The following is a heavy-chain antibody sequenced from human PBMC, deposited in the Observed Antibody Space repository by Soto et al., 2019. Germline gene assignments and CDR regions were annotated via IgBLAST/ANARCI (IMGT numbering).Heavy chain of an antibody. CDR1: GFTVSSHA. CDR3: APHVSCSGGSCQYDAFSI. Sequence: HPGGSLRLSCEGSGFTVSSHAMTWIRQAPGKGPEWVSTITADGGTYYADSVKGRFAMSRDTSENTLYLRMNSLGAEDTAAFYCAPHVSCSGGSCQYDAFSIRGQGTMVTV. J-gene: IGHJ3*02. CDR2: ITADGGT. V-gene: IGHV3-23*01. D-gene: IGHD2-15*01.